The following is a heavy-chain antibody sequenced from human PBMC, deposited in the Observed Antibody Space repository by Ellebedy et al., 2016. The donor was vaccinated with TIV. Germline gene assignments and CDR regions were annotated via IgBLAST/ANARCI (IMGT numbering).Heavy chain of an antibody. J-gene: IGHJ6*03. CDR1: GFTFSSYS. CDR2: ISYSSATT. V-gene: IGHV3-48*01. CDR3: ARARGNPRYYMDV. D-gene: IGHD1-14*01. Sequence: GGSLRLSXAASGFTFSSYSMNWVRQAPGKGLEWVSYISYSSATTYYADSVKGRFTISRDNSKNTLYLQMNSLRAEDTAVYYCARARGNPRYYMDVWGKGTTVTVSS.